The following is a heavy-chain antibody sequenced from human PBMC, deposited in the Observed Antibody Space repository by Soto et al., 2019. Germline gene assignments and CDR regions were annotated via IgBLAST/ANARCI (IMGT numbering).Heavy chain of an antibody. Sequence: QVQLQQWGAGLLKPSETLSLTCAVYGGSFSGYYWSWIRQPPGKGLEWIGEINHSGSTNYNPSLKSRVTISVDTSKNQFSLKLSSVTAADTAVYYCARAAYYDSSGYYYGGWGQGTLVTVSS. CDR1: GGSFSGYY. CDR3: ARAAYYDSSGYYYGG. D-gene: IGHD3-22*01. V-gene: IGHV4-34*01. CDR2: INHSGST. J-gene: IGHJ4*02.